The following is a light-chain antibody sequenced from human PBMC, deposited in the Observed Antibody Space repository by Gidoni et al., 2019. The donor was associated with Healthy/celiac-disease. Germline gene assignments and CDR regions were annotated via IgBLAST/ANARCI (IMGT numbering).Light chain of an antibody. CDR3: QQRSNWPPGT. Sequence: IVLTQSPATLSLSPGERATLSCRASQSVSSYLAWYQQKPGQAPRLLIYDASNRATGIPARFSGSGSGTDFTLTISSREPEDFAVYYCQQRSNWPPGTFXGXTKVEIK. CDR2: DAS. J-gene: IGKJ4*01. V-gene: IGKV3-11*01. CDR1: QSVSSY.